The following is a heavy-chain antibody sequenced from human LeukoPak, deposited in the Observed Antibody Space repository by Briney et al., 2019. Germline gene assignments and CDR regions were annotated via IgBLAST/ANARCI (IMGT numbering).Heavy chain of an antibody. CDR1: GESISNYY. J-gene: IGHJ4*02. V-gene: IGHV4-4*07. CDR2: IYTSGST. Sequence: PSETLSLTRTVSGESISNYYWSCIRQPAGKGLEWIGRIYTSGSTDYNTSLKSRVTMSVDTSKNQFSLKVNSVTAADKAVYYCARGPPPDFDYWGLGTLVTVSS. CDR3: ARGPPPDFDY.